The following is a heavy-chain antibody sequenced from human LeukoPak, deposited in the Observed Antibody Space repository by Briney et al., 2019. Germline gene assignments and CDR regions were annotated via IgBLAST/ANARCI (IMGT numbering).Heavy chain of an antibody. V-gene: IGHV3-33*01. CDR2: IWYDGSNK. D-gene: IGHD3-10*01. J-gene: IGHJ4*02. Sequence: GRSLRLSCAASGFTFSSYGMHRVRQAPGKGLEWVAVIWYDGSNKYYADSVKGRFTISRDNSKNTLYLQMNSLRAEDTAVYYCARDRYYGSGSYYNFYYFDYWGQGTLVTVSS. CDR1: GFTFSSYG. CDR3: ARDRYYGSGSYYNFYYFDY.